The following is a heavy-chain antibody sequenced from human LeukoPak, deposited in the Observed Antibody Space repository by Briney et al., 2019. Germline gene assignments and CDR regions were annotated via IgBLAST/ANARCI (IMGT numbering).Heavy chain of an antibody. CDR2: ISDNGDST. Sequence: PGGSLRLSCAASGFTLSSYAMSWVRQAPGKGLEWVSAISDNGDSTYYADSVKGRFTIPRDNSKNTLYLQMNSLRAEDTALYYCAKDAYSSGWFHLDYWGQGTLVTVSS. V-gene: IGHV3-23*01. CDR1: GFTLSSYA. J-gene: IGHJ4*02. CDR3: AKDAYSSGWFHLDY. D-gene: IGHD6-19*01.